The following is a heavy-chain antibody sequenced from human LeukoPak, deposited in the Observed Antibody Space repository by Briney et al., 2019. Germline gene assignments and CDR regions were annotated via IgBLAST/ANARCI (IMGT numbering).Heavy chain of an antibody. CDR1: GYTLTELS. V-gene: IGHV1-8*01. D-gene: IGHD3-10*01. J-gene: IGHJ4*02. Sequence: ASVKVSCKVSGYTLTELSMHWVRQATGQGLEWMGWMNPNTANTGYAQKFRGRVTMTRNTSITTAYMELSSLRSDDTAIYYCARKFLGSRGYYFDYWGQGTLVIVSS. CDR3: ARKFLGSRGYYFDY. CDR2: MNPNTANT.